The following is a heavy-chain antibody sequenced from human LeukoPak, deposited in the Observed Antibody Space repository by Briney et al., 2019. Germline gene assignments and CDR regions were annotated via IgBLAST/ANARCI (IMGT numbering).Heavy chain of an antibody. CDR2: TRNKANNYAT. Sequence: GGSLRLSCAVSGYTFSDHYIDWVRQAPGKGLEWVGQTRNKANNYATQYAASVKGRFTISRDDSRNSVYLQMNSLETEDTAVYYCARELREGSYDFWSGYYPILGDVWGQGTTVTVSS. CDR3: ARELREGSYDFWSGYYPILGDV. V-gene: IGHV3-72*01. J-gene: IGHJ6*02. D-gene: IGHD3-3*01. CDR1: GYTFSDHY.